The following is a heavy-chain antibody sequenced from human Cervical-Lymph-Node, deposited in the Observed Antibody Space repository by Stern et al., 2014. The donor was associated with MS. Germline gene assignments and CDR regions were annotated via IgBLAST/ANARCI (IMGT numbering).Heavy chain of an antibody. CDR1: GYTFTDYG. CDR3: ARDRVDGYWYFDL. CDR2: STDYNGNT. V-gene: IGHV1-18*01. Sequence: QMQLVQSGAEVKKTGASVKVSCKASGYTFTDYGIVWVRQAPGQGLEWVGWSTDYNGNTNYAQKFQGRVTLTTDASTGTAYMELRNLSSDDTAMYYCARDRVDGYWYFDLWGRGTLVTVSS. D-gene: IGHD5-12*01. J-gene: IGHJ2*01.